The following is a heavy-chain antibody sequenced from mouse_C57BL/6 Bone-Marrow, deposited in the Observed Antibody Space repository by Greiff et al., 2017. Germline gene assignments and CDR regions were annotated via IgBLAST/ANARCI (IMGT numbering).Heavy chain of an antibody. J-gene: IGHJ4*01. CDR1: GYAFTNYL. V-gene: IGHV1-54*01. CDR2: INPGSGGT. CDR3: ARDSRAMDY. Sequence: VKLQESGAELVRPGTSVKVSCKASGYAFTNYLIEWVKQRPGQGLEWIGVINPGSGGTNYNEKFKGKATLTADKSSSTAYMQLSSLTSEDSAVYFCARDSRAMDYWGQGTSVTVSS.